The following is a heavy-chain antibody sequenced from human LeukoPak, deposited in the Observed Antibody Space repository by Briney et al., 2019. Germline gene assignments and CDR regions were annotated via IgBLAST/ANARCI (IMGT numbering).Heavy chain of an antibody. J-gene: IGHJ6*03. D-gene: IGHD3-10*01. CDR2: ISWNSGII. CDR3: AKGGAVSSKSITLLRGTRRYYYYMDF. Sequence: QPGRSLRLSCAGSGFTFDDYAMHWVRQAPGKGLEWVSGISWNSGIIGYADSVKGRFTISRDNAENSLYLQINSLRAEDTAVYYCAKGGAVSSKSITLLRGTRRYYYYMDFWGKGTTVTISS. V-gene: IGHV3-9*01. CDR1: GFTFDDYA.